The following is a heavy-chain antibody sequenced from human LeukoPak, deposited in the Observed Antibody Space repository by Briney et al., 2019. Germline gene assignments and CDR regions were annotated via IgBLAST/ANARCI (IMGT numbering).Heavy chain of an antibody. J-gene: IGHJ3*02. D-gene: IGHD1-26*01. CDR2: TSAYKGNT. CDR3: ARVLPRVGATVGAFDN. CDR1: GYTLTSYG. Sequence: ASVTVSCKASGYTLTSYGISWVRQAPGRGREWMGWTSAYKGNTNYAQILQGSVNLTTDPSTSTAYTELRSLRSDGTAVYYCARVLPRVGATVGAFDNWGQGTLVTVSS. V-gene: IGHV1-18*01.